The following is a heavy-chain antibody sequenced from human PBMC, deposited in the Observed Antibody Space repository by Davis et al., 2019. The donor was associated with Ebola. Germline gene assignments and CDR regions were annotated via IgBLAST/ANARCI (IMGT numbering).Heavy chain of an antibody. CDR1: GYTFSSYG. CDR2: ISAYTGNR. Sequence: AASVKVSCKASGYTFSSYGISWVRQAPGQGLEWMGWISAYTGNRNYAQKFQGRVTMTTDTSTSTAYMELRSLRSDDTAVYYCARAQFPTTSDHWGQGTLVTVSS. D-gene: IGHD1-1*01. V-gene: IGHV1-18*01. CDR3: ARAQFPTTSDH. J-gene: IGHJ4*02.